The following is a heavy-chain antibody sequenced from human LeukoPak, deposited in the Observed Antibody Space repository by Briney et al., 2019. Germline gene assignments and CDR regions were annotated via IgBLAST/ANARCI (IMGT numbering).Heavy chain of an antibody. V-gene: IGHV4-59*01. CDR2: IYYSGST. CDR3: ARAYCGGDCYIDAFDI. J-gene: IGHJ3*02. CDR1: GGSISSYY. Sequence: SETLSLTCTVSGGSISSYYWSWIRQPPGKGLEWIGYIYYSGSTNYNPSLKSRVTISVDTSKNQFSLKLSSVTAADTAVYYFARAYCGGDCYIDAFDIWGQGTMVTVSS. D-gene: IGHD2-21*02.